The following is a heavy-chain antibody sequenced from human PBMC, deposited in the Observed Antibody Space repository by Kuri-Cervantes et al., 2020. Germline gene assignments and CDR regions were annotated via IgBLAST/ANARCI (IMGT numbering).Heavy chain of an antibody. V-gene: IGHV4-61*01. CDR1: GGSVSSGSYY. J-gene: IGHJ6*03. CDR3: AKADYYSSYYMHV. CDR2: IYYSGST. Sequence: GSLRLSCTVSGGSVSSGSYYWSWIRQPPGKGLEWIGYIYYSGSTYYNPSLKSRVTISVDTSKNQFSLKLSSVTAADTAVYYCAKADYYSSYYMHVWGKGTTVTVSS.